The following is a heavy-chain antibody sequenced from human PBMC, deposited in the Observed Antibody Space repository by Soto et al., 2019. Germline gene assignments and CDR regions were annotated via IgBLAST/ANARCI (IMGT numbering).Heavy chain of an antibody. CDR3: ARGGDIVVVPAAIDGAFDP. D-gene: IGHD2-2*01. Sequence: PSETLSLTCAVYGGSFSGYYWSWIRQPPGKGLEWIGEINHSGSTNYNPSLKSRVTISVDTSKNQFSLKLSSVTAADTAVYYCARGGDIVVVPAAIDGAFDPWGQGTLVTVSS. CDR1: GGSFSGYY. CDR2: INHSGST. J-gene: IGHJ5*02. V-gene: IGHV4-34*01.